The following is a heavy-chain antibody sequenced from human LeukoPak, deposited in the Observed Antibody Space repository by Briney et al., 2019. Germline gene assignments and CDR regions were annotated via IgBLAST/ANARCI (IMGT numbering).Heavy chain of an antibody. J-gene: IGHJ4*02. V-gene: IGHV3-23*01. CDR3: AKMHGYFDY. CDR1: GLTFSNYG. CDR2: ITGDGTTT. Sequence: GGSLRLTCEASGLTFSNYGMSWVRQAPGKGLQWVSAITGDGTTTYYADSVKGRFTISRDNSKNMLYLQMSSLRAEDTAVYYCAKMHGYFDYWGQGALVPVSS.